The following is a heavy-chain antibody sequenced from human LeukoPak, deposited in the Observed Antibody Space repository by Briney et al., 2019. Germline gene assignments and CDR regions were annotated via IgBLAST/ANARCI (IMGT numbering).Heavy chain of an antibody. D-gene: IGHD4-17*01. CDR1: GYTFTSYG. V-gene: IGHV1-18*01. CDR2: ISAYNGNT. J-gene: IGHJ4*02. CDR3: ARDEGLTVTTGNFDY. Sequence: GASVKVSCKASGYTFTSYGISWVRQAPGQGLEWMGRISAYNGNTNYAQKLQGRVTMTTDTSTSTAYMELRSLRSDDTAVYYCARDEGLTVTTGNFDYWGQGTLVTVSS.